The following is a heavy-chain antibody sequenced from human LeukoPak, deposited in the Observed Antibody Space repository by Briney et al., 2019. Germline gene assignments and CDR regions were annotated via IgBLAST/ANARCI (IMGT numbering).Heavy chain of an antibody. J-gene: IGHJ4*02. CDR3: ARDPGRTGFDY. CDR2: IKQDGSGL. V-gene: IGHV3-7*03. Sequence: PGGSLRLSCAASGLTFSNYAMHWVRQAPGKGLEWVANIKQDGSGLYYVESVKGRFTISRDNAKNSLYLRMTSLRAEDTVVYYCARDPGRTGFDYWGQGTLVTVSS. CDR1: GLTFSNYA. D-gene: IGHD1/OR15-1a*01.